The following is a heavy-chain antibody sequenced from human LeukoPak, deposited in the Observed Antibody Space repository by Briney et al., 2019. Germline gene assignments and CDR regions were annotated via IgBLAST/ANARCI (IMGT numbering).Heavy chain of an antibody. V-gene: IGHV4-34*01. CDR3: ARHSMVRGGNYYYYGMDV. CDR2: INHSGGT. Sequence: SETLSLTCAVYGGSFSGYYWSWIRQPPGKGLEWIGEINHSGGTNYNPSLKSRVTISVDTSKNQFSLKLSSVTAADTAVYYCARHSMVRGGNYYYYGMDVWGQGTTVTVSS. J-gene: IGHJ6*02. CDR1: GGSFSGYY. D-gene: IGHD3-10*01.